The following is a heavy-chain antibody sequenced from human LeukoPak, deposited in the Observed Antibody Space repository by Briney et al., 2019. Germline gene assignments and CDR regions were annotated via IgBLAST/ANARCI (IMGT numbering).Heavy chain of an antibody. Sequence: SETLSLTCTVSGGSISSYYWSWIRQPPRKGLDWIGYIYYSGSTNYNPSLNSRVTISVDTSKNQFSLKLNSVTAADTAVYYCAREYYDILTGYSYYFDYWGQGTLVTVSS. CDR2: IYYSGST. D-gene: IGHD3-9*01. J-gene: IGHJ4*02. V-gene: IGHV4-59*01. CDR3: AREYYDILTGYSYYFDY. CDR1: GGSISSYY.